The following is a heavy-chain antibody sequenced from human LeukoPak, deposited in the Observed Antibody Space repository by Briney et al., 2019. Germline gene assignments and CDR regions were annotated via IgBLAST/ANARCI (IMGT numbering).Heavy chain of an antibody. V-gene: IGHV4-34*01. CDR1: GGSFSGYY. Sequence: PSETLSLTCAVYGGSFSGYYWSWIRQPPGKGLEWIGEINHSGSTNYNPSLKSRVTISVDTSKNQFSLKLSSVTAADTAVYYCARVDIVVLVAATMGSNWFDPWGQGTLVTVSS. CDR3: ARVDIVVLVAATMGSNWFDP. CDR2: INHSGST. J-gene: IGHJ5*02. D-gene: IGHD2-15*01.